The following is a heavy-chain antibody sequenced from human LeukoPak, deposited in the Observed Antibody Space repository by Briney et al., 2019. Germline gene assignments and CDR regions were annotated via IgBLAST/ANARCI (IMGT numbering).Heavy chain of an antibody. V-gene: IGHV3-30*18. J-gene: IGHJ4*02. CDR2: ISYDGSNK. CDR3: AKAGIAVAASFDY. D-gene: IGHD6-19*01. Sequence: MXXXXXAPGXGLEWVAVISYDGSNKYYADSVKGRFTISRDNSKNTLYLQMNSLRAEDTAVYYCAKAGIAVAASFDYWGQGTLVTVSS.